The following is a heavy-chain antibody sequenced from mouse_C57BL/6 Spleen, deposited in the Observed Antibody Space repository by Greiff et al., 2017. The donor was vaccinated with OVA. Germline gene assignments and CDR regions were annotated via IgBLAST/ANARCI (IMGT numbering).Heavy chain of an antibody. Sequence: EVMLVESGEGLVKPGGSLKLSCAASGFTFSSYAMSWVRQTPEKRLEWVAYISSGGDYIYYADTVKGRFTISRDNARNTLYLQMSSLKSEDTAMYYWTREGVWVYYYGSSYAMDYWGQGTSVTVSS. J-gene: IGHJ4*01. CDR3: TREGVWVYYYGSSYAMDY. CDR2: ISSGGDYI. CDR1: GFTFSSYA. D-gene: IGHD1-1*01. V-gene: IGHV5-9-1*02.